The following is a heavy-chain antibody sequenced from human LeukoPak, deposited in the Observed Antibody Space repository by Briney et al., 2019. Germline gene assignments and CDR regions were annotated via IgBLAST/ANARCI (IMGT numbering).Heavy chain of an antibody. CDR2: MSSSDDGR. J-gene: IGHJ4*02. D-gene: IGHD2-15*01. CDR3: AKAPVTSCRGAFCCPFDY. CDR1: GGSFSGYY. Sequence: ETLSLTCAVYGGSFSGYYWSWVRQAPGKGLEWVSAMSSSDDGRYYAASVRGRFTISRDTSRSTLYLQMNSLRAEDAAVYYCAKAPVTSCRGAFCCPFDYWGQGTLVTVSS. V-gene: IGHV3-23*01.